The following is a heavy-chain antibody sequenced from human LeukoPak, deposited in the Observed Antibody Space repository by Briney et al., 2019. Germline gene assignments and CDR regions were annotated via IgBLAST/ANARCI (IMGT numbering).Heavy chain of an antibody. CDR1: GYTLIELS. CDR2: FDPEDGET. Sequence: ASVKVSCKVSGYTLIELSMHWVRQAPGKGLEWMGGFDPEDGETIYAQKFQGRVTMTEDTSTDTAYMELSSLRSEDTAVYYCATVAPGGSGSYYYPFDYWGQGTLVTVSS. CDR3: ATVAPGGSGSYYYPFDY. D-gene: IGHD1-26*01. J-gene: IGHJ4*02. V-gene: IGHV1-24*01.